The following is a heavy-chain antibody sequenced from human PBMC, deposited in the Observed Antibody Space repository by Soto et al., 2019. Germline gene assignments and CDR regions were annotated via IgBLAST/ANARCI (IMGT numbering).Heavy chain of an antibody. V-gene: IGHV3-11*01. J-gene: IGHJ4*02. CDR1: GFTFSDYY. Sequence: SLRLSCTASGFTFSDYYMSWIRQAPGKGLEWLAYISGSGSTTYYTDSVKGRIDISRDNAHPSLYQQINSLSVENSAVYYSPSSSLTYFEFWGQGTMATVSS. CDR2: ISGSGSTT. CDR3: PSSSLTYFEF.